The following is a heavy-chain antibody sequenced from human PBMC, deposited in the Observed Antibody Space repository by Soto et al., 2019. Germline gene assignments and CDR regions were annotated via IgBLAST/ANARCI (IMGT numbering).Heavy chain of an antibody. CDR3: AKDRLLGKIAVAGAAFDY. V-gene: IGHV3-23*01. CDR1: GFTFSSYA. CDR2: ISGSGGST. Sequence: GGSLRLSCAASGFTFSSYAMSWVRQAPGKGLEWVSAISGSGGSTYYADSVKGRFTISRDNSKNTLYLQMNSLRAEDTDVYYCAKDRLLGKIAVAGAAFDYWGQGTLVTVSS. D-gene: IGHD6-19*01. J-gene: IGHJ4*02.